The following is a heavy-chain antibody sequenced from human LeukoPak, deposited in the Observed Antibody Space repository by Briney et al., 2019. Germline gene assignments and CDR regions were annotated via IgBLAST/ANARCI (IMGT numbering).Heavy chain of an antibody. J-gene: IGHJ4*02. V-gene: IGHV3-23*01. CDR3: ARDEGGSYFRDF. D-gene: IGHD1-26*01. CDR2: ISGSGGNT. CDR1: GFTFSSYA. Sequence: GGSLRLSCAASGFTFSSYAMSWVRQAPGKGLEWVSAISGSGGNTYYADSVKGRFTISRDNSMNTLYLQMDSLRPEDTAIYYCARDEGGSYFRDFWGQGTLVTVSS.